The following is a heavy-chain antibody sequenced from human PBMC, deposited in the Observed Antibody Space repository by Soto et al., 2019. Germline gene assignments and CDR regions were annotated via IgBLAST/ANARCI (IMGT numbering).Heavy chain of an antibody. CDR3: TRADFLRGA. Sequence: SETLSLTCTVSGVSIISSTWWTWGRQSPGRGLEWLGEIHHSGSANYNPSIKSGVSMSVDKSKNQFSLSLSPVTAADTAVYYCTRADFLRGAWGQGILVTVSS. V-gene: IGHV4-4*02. CDR2: IHHSGSA. D-gene: IGHD2-21*02. J-gene: IGHJ5*02. CDR1: GVSIISSTW.